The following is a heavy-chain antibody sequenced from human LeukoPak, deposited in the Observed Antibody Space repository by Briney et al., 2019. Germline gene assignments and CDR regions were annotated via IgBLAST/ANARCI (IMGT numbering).Heavy chain of an antibody. D-gene: IGHD2-2*01. CDR3: ARAIVVVPAASGYNWFDP. CDR2: INPNSGGT. J-gene: IGHJ5*02. V-gene: IGHV1-2*02. CDR1: GYTFTSYG. Sequence: VASVKVSCKASGYTFTSYGISWVRQAPGQGLEWMGWINPNSGGTNYAQKFQGRVTMTRDTSISTAYMELSRLRSDDTAVYYCARAIVVVPAASGYNWFDPWGQGTLVTVSS.